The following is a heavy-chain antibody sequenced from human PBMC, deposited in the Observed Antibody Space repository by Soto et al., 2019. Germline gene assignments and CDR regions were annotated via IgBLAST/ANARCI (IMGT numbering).Heavy chain of an antibody. D-gene: IGHD3-3*01. V-gene: IGHV1-18*01. CDR2: ISAYHGNT. CDR3: ARQNFFWSGYYMGACDI. CDR1: GSTFTSYG. Sequence: QVQLVQSGAEVKKPGASVKVSCKASGSTFTSYGISWVRQAPGQGLEWMGWISAYHGNTNYAQKLQGRVPMTTDTRKRPGYRGLRSLRSYATAVYYCARQNFFWSGYYMGACDICGRGTMMTVSS. J-gene: IGHJ3*02.